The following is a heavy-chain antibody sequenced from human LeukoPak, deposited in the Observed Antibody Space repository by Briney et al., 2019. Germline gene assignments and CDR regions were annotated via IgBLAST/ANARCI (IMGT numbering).Heavy chain of an antibody. CDR1: GFTFSSYW. CDR3: ARDQGAVAGLYYYYYYYMDV. J-gene: IGHJ6*03. D-gene: IGHD6-19*01. CDR2: IKQDGSEK. Sequence: PGGSLRLSCAASGFTFSSYWVSWVRQAPGKGLEWVANIKQDGSEKYYVDSVKGRFTISRDNAKNSLYLQMNSLRAEDTAVYYCARDQGAVAGLYYYYYYYMDVWGKGTTVTVSS. V-gene: IGHV3-7*01.